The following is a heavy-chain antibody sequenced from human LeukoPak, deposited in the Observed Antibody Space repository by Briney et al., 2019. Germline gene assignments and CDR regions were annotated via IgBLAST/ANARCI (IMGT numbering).Heavy chain of an antibody. CDR3: AKDRGSYGDYYFDY. CDR2: ISYDGSNK. Sequence: PGGSLRLSCAASGFTFSSYGMHWVRQAPGKGLEWVAVISYDGSNKYYADSVKGRFTISRDNSKNTLYLQMNSLRAEDTAVYYCAKDRGSYGDYYFDYWGQGTLVTVSS. J-gene: IGHJ4*02. D-gene: IGHD1-26*01. V-gene: IGHV3-30*18. CDR1: GFTFSSYG.